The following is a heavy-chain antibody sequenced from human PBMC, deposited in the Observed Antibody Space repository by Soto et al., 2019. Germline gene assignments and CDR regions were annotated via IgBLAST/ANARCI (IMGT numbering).Heavy chain of an antibody. CDR1: GGSFSGYY. J-gene: IGHJ5*02. V-gene: IGHV4-34*01. Sequence: SETLSLTCAVYGGSFSGYYWTWIRQPPGTGLEWIGEINHSGSTNYNPSLKSRVTISVDTSKNQFSLKLTSVTAADTAIYYCGSTNYGSWFDPWGQGTLDTVSS. CDR2: INHSGST. D-gene: IGHD4-17*01. CDR3: GSTNYGSWFDP.